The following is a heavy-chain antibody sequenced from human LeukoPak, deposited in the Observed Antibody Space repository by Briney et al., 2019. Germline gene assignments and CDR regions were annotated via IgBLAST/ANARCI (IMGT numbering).Heavy chain of an antibody. CDR3: ATDCSSTSCRNGAFDI. Sequence: GASVKVSCKASGYTFTSYDINWVRQATGQGLEWMGGFDPEDGETIYAQKFQGRVTMTEDTSTDTAYMELSSLRSEDTAVYYCATDCSSTSCRNGAFDIWGQGTMVTVSS. CDR2: FDPEDGET. J-gene: IGHJ3*02. V-gene: IGHV1-24*01. CDR1: GYTFTSYD. D-gene: IGHD2-2*01.